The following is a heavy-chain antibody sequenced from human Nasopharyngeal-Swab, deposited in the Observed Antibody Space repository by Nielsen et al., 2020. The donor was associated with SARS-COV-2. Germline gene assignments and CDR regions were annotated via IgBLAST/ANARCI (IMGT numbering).Heavy chain of an antibody. CDR1: GFTVSSNY. J-gene: IGHJ4*02. V-gene: IGHV3-53*01. D-gene: IGHD6-13*01. CDR2: IYSRGET. Sequence: GGSLRLSCAASGFTVSSNYMSWVRQAPGKGLEWVSVIYSRGETHYTASVRGRFTISRDNSKNMVNLQLNSLRAEDTAVYYCARMDFIASRDYWGQGTLVTVSS. CDR3: ARMDFIASRDY.